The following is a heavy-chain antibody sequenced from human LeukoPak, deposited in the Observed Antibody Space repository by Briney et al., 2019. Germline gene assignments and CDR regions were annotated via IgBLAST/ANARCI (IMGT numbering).Heavy chain of an antibody. CDR1: GGSIRSYY. V-gene: IGHV4-4*07. CDR2: IYTTGST. D-gene: IGHD2-2*01. J-gene: IGHJ2*01. Sequence: SETLSLTCTVSGGSIRSYYWTWIRQPAEKGREWIGRIYTTGSTNYNPSLKSRVTMSVDTSKNQFSLRLSSVTAADTAVYYCARTYCSTTSCYVGFDVWGRGTLVTVSS. CDR3: ARTYCSTTSCYVGFDV.